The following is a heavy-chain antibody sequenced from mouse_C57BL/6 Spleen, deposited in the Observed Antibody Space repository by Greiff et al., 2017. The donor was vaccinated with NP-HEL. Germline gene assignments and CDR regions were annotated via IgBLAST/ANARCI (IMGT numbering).Heavy chain of an antibody. CDR3: ATNWDEYYFDY. V-gene: IGHV1-82*01. Sequence: VQLQQSGPELVKPGASVKISCKASGYAFSSSWMNWVKQRPGKGLEWIGRIYPGDGDTNYNGKFKGKATLTADKSSSTAYMQLSSLTSEDSAVYFCATNWDEYYFDYWGQGTTLTVSS. CDR1: GYAFSSSW. CDR2: IYPGDGDT. D-gene: IGHD4-1*01. J-gene: IGHJ2*01.